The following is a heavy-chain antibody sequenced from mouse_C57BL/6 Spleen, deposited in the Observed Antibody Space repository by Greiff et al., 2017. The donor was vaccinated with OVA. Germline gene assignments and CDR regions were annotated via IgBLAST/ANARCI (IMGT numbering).Heavy chain of an antibody. CDR2: IDPETGGT. J-gene: IGHJ4*01. Sequence: QVQLKESGAELVRPGASVTLSCKASGYTFTDYEMHWVKQTPVHGLEWIGAIDPETGGTAYNQKFTGKAILTADKSSSTAYMELRSLTSEDSAVYYCTRGDYYGSSPYAMDYWGQGTSVTVSS. D-gene: IGHD1-1*01. V-gene: IGHV1-15*01. CDR1: GYTFTDYE. CDR3: TRGDYYGSSPYAMDY.